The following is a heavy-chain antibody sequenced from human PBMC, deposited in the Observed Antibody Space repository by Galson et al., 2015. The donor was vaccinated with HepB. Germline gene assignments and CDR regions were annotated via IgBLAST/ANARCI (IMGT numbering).Heavy chain of an antibody. CDR2: LNTNTGNP. V-gene: IGHV7-4-1*02. Sequence: SVKVSCKASGYTFTSYAMNWVRQAPGQGLEWMGWLNTNTGNPTYAQGFTGRFVFSLDTSVSTAYLQISSLKAEDTAVYYCARESNHDFWSGGAIDYWGQGTLVTVSS. D-gene: IGHD3-3*01. CDR3: ARESNHDFWSGGAIDY. CDR1: GYTFTSYA. J-gene: IGHJ4*02.